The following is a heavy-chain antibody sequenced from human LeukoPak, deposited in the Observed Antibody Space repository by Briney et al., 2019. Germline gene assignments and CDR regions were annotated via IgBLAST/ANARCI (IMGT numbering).Heavy chain of an antibody. CDR3: ARYDTYAEAFDI. CDR1: GGSISSGGYY. CDR2: IYYSGST. D-gene: IGHD3-9*01. Sequence: PSQTLSLTCTVSGGSISSGGYYWSWIRQPPGKGLEWVGYIYYSGSTNYNPSLKSRVTISVDTSKNQFSLKLSSVTAADTAVYYCARYDTYAEAFDIWGQGTMVTVSS. V-gene: IGHV4-61*08. J-gene: IGHJ3*02.